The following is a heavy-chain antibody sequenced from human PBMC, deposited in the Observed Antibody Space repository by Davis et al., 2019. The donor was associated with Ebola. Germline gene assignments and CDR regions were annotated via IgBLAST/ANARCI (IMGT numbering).Heavy chain of an antibody. CDR3: ARGSFQLLRWFDP. V-gene: IGHV4-34*01. J-gene: IGHJ5*02. CDR2: INHSGST. D-gene: IGHD2-2*01. Sequence: MPGGSLRLSCAVYVWSFSGFYWSWIRQPPGKGLEWIGEINHSGSTNYNPSLKSRVTISVDTSKNQFSLKLSSVTAADTAVYYCARGSFQLLRWFDPWGQGTLVSVSS. CDR1: VWSFSGFY.